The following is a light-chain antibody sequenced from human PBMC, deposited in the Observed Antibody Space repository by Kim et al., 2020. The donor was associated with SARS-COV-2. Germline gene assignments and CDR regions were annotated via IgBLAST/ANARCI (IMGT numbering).Light chain of an antibody. CDR3: QHYDSYLR. CDR1: QSISSW. CDR2: DVS. J-gene: IGKJ4*01. Sequence: DIQMTQSPSTLSASVGDRVTITCRASQSISSWLAWYQQKPGKAPKLLIYDVSSLESGVPSRFSGSGSGTEFTLTISSLQPDDFATYYCQHYDSYLRFGGGTKVDIK. V-gene: IGKV1-5*01.